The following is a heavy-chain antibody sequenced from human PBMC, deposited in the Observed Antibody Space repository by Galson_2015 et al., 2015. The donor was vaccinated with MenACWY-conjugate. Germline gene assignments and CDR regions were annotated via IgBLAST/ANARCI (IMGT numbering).Heavy chain of an antibody. Sequence: SLRLSCAASGFTFSSYSMNWVRQAPGKGLEWVSSISSSSYIYYADSVKGRFTISRDNAKNSLYLQMNSLRAEDTAVYYCARDPVGCSSTSCYFEWDYWGQGTLVTVSS. CDR2: ISSSSYI. J-gene: IGHJ4*02. D-gene: IGHD2-2*01. V-gene: IGHV3-21*01. CDR1: GFTFSSYS. CDR3: ARDPVGCSSTSCYFEWDY.